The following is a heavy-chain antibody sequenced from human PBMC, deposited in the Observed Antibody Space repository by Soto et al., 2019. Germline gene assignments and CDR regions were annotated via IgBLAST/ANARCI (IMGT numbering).Heavy chain of an antibody. CDR1: GFTFSSYS. V-gene: IGHV3-21*01. CDR3: ARERGDILTAFFDY. CDR2: ISSSSSYI. D-gene: IGHD3-9*01. Sequence: GRSLRLSCAASGFTFSSYSMNWVRQAPGKGLEWVSSISSSSSYIYYADSVKGRFTISRDNAKNSLYLQMNSLRAEDTAVYYCARERGDILTAFFDYWGQGTLVTVSS. J-gene: IGHJ4*02.